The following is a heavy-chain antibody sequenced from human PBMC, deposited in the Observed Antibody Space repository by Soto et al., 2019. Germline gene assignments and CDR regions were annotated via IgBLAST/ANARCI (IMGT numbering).Heavy chain of an antibody. Sequence: PSETLSLTCAVSGYSISTGYSWGWIRQPPGKGLEWIGSIYRSGSTYYNPSLKSRVTISMDMSKNQFSLKLTSVTAADTAVYYCARVAYFDTTGYYYYFDYWGQGTRVTVSS. CDR1: GYSISTGYS. CDR3: ARVAYFDTTGYYYYFDY. J-gene: IGHJ4*02. CDR2: IYRSGST. D-gene: IGHD3-22*01. V-gene: IGHV4-38-2*01.